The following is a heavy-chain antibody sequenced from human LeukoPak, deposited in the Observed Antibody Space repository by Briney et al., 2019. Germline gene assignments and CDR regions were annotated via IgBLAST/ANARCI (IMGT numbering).Heavy chain of an antibody. J-gene: IGHJ4*02. V-gene: IGHV3-15*01. Sequence: KPGGSLRLSCAASGFTYSNAWMSWVRQAPGKGLEWVGRIKSKTDGGTTDYAAPVKGRFTISRDDSKNTLYLQMNSLKTEDTAVYYCTTVITMVRGREDYFDYWGQGTLVTVSS. CDR2: IKSKTDGGTT. CDR1: GFTYSNAW. D-gene: IGHD3-10*01. CDR3: TTVITMVRGREDYFDY.